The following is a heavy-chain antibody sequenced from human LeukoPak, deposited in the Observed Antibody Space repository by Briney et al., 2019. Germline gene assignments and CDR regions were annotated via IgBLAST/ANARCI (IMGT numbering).Heavy chain of an antibody. J-gene: IGHJ4*02. V-gene: IGHV4-39*07. CDR3: ARGVDSSSYYFDY. Sequence: SETLSLTCTVPGGSISTSNYYCGWIRQPPGKGLEWIGNIFYSGSTYYSPSLRSRVTISLDTSRNQFSLELNSVTAADTAVYYCARGVDSSSYYFDYWGQGTLVTVSS. D-gene: IGHD6-6*01. CDR2: IFYSGST. CDR1: GGSISTSNYY.